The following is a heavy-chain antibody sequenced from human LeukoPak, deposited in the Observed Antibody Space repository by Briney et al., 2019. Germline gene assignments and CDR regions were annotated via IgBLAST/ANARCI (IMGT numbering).Heavy chain of an antibody. D-gene: IGHD2-15*01. CDR3: ARGTRGSEVRY. V-gene: IGHV1-8*01. Sequence: ASVKVSFKASGYTLTRYDINWVGQATGKGLEWMGWMNPNSGNTGYAQKFQGRVTMTRNTSISTAYMELSSLRSEDTAVYYCARGTRGSEVRYWGQGTLVTVSS. J-gene: IGHJ4*02. CDR1: GYTLTRYD. CDR2: MNPNSGNT.